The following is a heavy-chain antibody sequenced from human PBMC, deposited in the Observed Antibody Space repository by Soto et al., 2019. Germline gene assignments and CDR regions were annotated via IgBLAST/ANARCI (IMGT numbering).Heavy chain of an antibody. Sequence: HPGGSLRLSCTASGFTFGDYAMSWFRQAPGKGLEWVGFIRSKAYGGTTEYAASVKGRFTISRDDSKSIAYLQMNSLKTENTAVYYCTRYWGWVHYDSSGPQQDYYLDYWGQGTLVTVSS. CDR3: TRYWGWVHYDSSGPQQDYYLDY. J-gene: IGHJ4*02. D-gene: IGHD3-22*01. CDR2: IRSKAYGGTT. V-gene: IGHV3-49*03. CDR1: GFTFGDYA.